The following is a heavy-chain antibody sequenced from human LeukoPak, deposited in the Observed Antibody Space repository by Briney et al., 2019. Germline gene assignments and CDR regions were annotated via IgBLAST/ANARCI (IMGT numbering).Heavy chain of an antibody. CDR2: INHSGST. Sequence: PSETPSLTCAVYGGSFSGYYWSWIRQPPGKGLEWIGEINHSGSTNYNPSLKSRVTISVDTSKNQFSLKLSSVTAADTAVYYCAREQVVLAAYFDYWGQGTLVTVSS. J-gene: IGHJ4*02. D-gene: IGHD2-2*01. CDR3: AREQVVLAAYFDY. CDR1: GGSFSGYY. V-gene: IGHV4-34*01.